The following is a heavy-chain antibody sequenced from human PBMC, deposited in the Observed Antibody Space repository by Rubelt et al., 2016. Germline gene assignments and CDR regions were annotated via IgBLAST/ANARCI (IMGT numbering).Heavy chain of an antibody. V-gene: IGHV3-43D*03. CDR1: GFTFDDYA. CDR3: AKDKVRYGIAVAGTTGDY. CDR2: ISWDGGST. D-gene: IGHD6-19*01. Sequence: GGSLRLSCAASGFTFDDYAMHWVRQAPGKGLEWVSLISWDGGSTYYADSVKGRFTISRDNSKNSLYLQMNSLRAEDTALYYCAKDKVRYGIAVAGTTGDYWGQGTLVTVSS. J-gene: IGHJ4*02.